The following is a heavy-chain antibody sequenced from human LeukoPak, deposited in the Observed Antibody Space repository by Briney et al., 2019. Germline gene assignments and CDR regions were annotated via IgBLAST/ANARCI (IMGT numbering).Heavy chain of an antibody. J-gene: IGHJ4*02. CDR2: TNPNSGGT. D-gene: IGHD1-26*01. Sequence: ASVKVSCKASGYTFTGYFMHWVRQAPGQGLEWMGWTNPNSGGTNYAQKFQGSVTMTRDTSISTAYMELSRLRSEDTAVYYCARRGSSVGGSYYSLDYWGQGTLVTVSS. CDR3: ARRGSSVGGSYYSLDY. CDR1: GYTFTGYF. V-gene: IGHV1-2*02.